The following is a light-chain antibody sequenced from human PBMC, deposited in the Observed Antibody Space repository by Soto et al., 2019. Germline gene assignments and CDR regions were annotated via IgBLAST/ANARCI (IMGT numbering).Light chain of an antibody. CDR2: DAS. J-gene: IGKJ2*01. Sequence: EIVLTQSPATLSLSPGESVTLSCRASQSVSSFLAWYQQKPGQAPRLLIYDASNRATGIPARFSGSGSGTDFTLTISPLEPVVFAVYYCQQCRSWPHTFGRGTKLEIK. CDR3: QQCRSWPHT. CDR1: QSVSSF. V-gene: IGKV3-11*01.